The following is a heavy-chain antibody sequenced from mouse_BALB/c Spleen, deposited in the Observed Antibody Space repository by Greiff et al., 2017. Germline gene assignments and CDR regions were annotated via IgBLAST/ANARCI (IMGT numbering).Heavy chain of an antibody. Sequence: EVKLLESGGGLVQPGGSMKLSCVASGFTFSNYWMNWVRQSPEKGLEWVAEIRLKSNNYATHYAESVKGRFTISRDDSKSSVYLQMNNLRAEDTGIYYCTRRIYYAMDYWGQGTSVTVSS. J-gene: IGHJ4*01. CDR1: GFTFSNYW. CDR3: TRRIYYAMDY. V-gene: IGHV6-6*02. CDR2: IRLKSNNYAT.